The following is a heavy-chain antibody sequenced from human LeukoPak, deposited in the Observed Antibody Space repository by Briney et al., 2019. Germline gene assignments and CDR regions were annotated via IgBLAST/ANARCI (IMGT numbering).Heavy chain of an antibody. V-gene: IGHV3-23*01. CDR2: LTGGGGGT. J-gene: IGHJ4*02. D-gene: IGHD1-14*01. CDR3: AKDKGAVTGTFEY. CDR1: GFTFSSYE. Sequence: PGGSLRLSCAASGFTFSSYEMNWVRQAPGKGLEWVSGLTGGGGGTSYADSVKGRFTISRDNSKNTLYLQMNSLRAEDTAVYYCAKDKGAVTGTFEYWGQGTLVTVSS.